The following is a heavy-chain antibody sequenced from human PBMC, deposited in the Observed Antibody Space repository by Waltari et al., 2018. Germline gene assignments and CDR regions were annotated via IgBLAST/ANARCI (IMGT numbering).Heavy chain of an antibody. CDR3: ARLGARSWYGPR. CDR2: IYHSGST. J-gene: IGHJ4*02. CDR1: GYSISSGYY. Sequence: QVQLQESGPGLVKPSETLSLTCAVSGYSISSGYYWGWIRQPPGKGLEWIGSIYHSGSTNYNPSLKSRVTISVDTSKNQFSLKLSSVTAADTAVYYCARLGARSWYGPRWGQGTLVTVSS. V-gene: IGHV4-38-2*01. D-gene: IGHD6-13*01.